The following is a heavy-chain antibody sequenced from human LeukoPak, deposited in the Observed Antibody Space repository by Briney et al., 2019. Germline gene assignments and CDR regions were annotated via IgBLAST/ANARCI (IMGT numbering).Heavy chain of an antibody. J-gene: IGHJ5*02. Sequence: SETLSLTCTVSGYSISSGYYWGWIRQPPGKGLEWIGSIYHSGSTYYNPSLKSRVTMSVDTSKNQFSLKLSSVTAADTAVYYCARDRYDFWSGYFYNWFDPWGQGTLVTVSS. CDR1: GYSISSGYY. CDR2: IYHSGST. D-gene: IGHD3-3*01. V-gene: IGHV4-38-2*02. CDR3: ARDRYDFWSGYFYNWFDP.